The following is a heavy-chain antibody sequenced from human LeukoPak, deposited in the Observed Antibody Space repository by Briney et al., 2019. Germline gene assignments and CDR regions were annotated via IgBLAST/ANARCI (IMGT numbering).Heavy chain of an antibody. J-gene: IGHJ3*02. CDR1: GGTFSSYV. D-gene: IGHD1-7*01. V-gene: IGHV1-69*13. CDR2: IIPISGTG. Sequence: ASVKVSCKASGGTFSSYVINWVRQAPGQGLEWMGGIIPISGTGNYTQKFQGRVTITADGSAGTAYMELSSLRSEDTAVYYCARGHLNWNWDDAFDIWGQGTMVTVSS. CDR3: ARGHLNWNWDDAFDI.